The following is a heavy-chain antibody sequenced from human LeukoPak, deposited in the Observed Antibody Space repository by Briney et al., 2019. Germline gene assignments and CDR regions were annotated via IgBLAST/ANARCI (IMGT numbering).Heavy chain of an antibody. Sequence: PGRSLRLSCAASGFTFNNYGMHWVRQAPGKGLEWLTLTSNDGSDKYYADSVKGRFTISRDNSKNTLYLQMNSLRAEDTAVYYCANRNLTVWGQGTLVTVSS. CDR2: TSNDGSDK. CDR3: ANRNLTV. V-gene: IGHV3-30*18. CDR1: GFTFNNYG. J-gene: IGHJ4*02.